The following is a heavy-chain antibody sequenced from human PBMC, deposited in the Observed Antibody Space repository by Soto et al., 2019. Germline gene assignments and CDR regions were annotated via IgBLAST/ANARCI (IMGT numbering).Heavy chain of an antibody. D-gene: IGHD2-15*01. CDR2: INHSGST. V-gene: IGHV4-34*01. J-gene: IGHJ4*02. CDR1: GGSFSGYY. Sequence: QVQLQQWGAGLLKPSETLSLTCAVYGGSFSGYYWSWIRQPPGKGLEWIGEINHSGSTNYNPSLKSRVTISVDTSKNQFSLKLSSVTAADTAVYYCARSILRYCSGGSCRPFDYWGQGTLVTVSS. CDR3: ARSILRYCSGGSCRPFDY.